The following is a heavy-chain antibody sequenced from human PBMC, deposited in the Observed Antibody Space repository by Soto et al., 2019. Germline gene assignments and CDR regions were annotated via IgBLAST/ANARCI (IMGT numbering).Heavy chain of an antibody. D-gene: IGHD5-12*01. Sequence: SSVQVSCKASGVTFNRQDMRWVRQAPGQGLEWLGGIIPMFGRPHYAAKFQDRVTITSDESTGTAYLELSSLTSEDTAVYYCATSEGRDGYSFDYWGPGTLVTVSS. V-gene: IGHV1-69*13. CDR1: GVTFNRQD. J-gene: IGHJ4*02. CDR2: IIPMFGRP. CDR3: ATSEGRDGYSFDY.